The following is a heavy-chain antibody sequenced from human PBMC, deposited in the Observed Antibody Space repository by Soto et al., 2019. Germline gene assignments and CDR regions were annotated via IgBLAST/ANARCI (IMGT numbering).Heavy chain of an antibody. D-gene: IGHD4-4*01. Sequence: GRPLRLSCAASGFTLRHSGMSWVRQAPGKGLEWVSAISGSGAGTYYADSVKGRFTISRDNSKSTLYLQMNSLRAEDTAIYYCSKGTSNSDSWGQGTLVTISS. J-gene: IGHJ5*01. CDR2: ISGSGAGT. V-gene: IGHV3-23*01. CDR1: GFTLRHSG. CDR3: SKGTSNSDS.